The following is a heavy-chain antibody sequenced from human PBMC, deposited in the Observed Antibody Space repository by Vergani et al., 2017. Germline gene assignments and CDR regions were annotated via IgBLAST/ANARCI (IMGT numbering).Heavy chain of an antibody. CDR1: GGTFSSYG. J-gene: IGHJ3*02. CDR3: AREGQKDDYSNYRDAFDI. D-gene: IGHD4-11*01. V-gene: IGHV1-69*06. CDR2: IIPIFGTA. Sequence: QVQLVQSGAEVKKPGSSVKVSCKVSGGTFSSYGISWVRQAPGQGLEWMGGIIPIFGTANYAQKFQGRVTITADKSTSTAYMELSSLRSEDTAVYYCAREGQKDDYSNYRDAFDIWGQGTMVTVSS.